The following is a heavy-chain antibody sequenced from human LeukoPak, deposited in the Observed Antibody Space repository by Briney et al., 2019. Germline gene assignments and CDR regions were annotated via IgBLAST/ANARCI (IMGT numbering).Heavy chain of an antibody. D-gene: IGHD3-3*01. V-gene: IGHV3-74*01. J-gene: IGHJ4*02. Sequence: SGGSLRLSCAASGFIFSSYWMHWFRQGPGKGLVWVSRISTDGSSTSYADSVKGRFTTSRDNAKNTLYLQMDSLRAEDSAVYYCARVRSGTWNGYEYWGQGTLVTVSS. CDR3: ARVRSGTWNGYEY. CDR2: ISTDGSST. CDR1: GFIFSSYW.